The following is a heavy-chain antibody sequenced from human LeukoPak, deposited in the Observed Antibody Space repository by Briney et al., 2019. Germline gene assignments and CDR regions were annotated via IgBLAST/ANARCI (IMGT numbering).Heavy chain of an antibody. Sequence: SETLSLTCTVSGGSISSYYWSWIRQPPGKGLGWIGYIYYSGSTNYNPSLKSRVTISVDTSKNQFSLKLSSVTAADTAVYYCARDQDYWGQGTLVTVSS. CDR3: ARDQDY. J-gene: IGHJ4*02. V-gene: IGHV4-59*01. CDR2: IYYSGST. CDR1: GGSISSYY.